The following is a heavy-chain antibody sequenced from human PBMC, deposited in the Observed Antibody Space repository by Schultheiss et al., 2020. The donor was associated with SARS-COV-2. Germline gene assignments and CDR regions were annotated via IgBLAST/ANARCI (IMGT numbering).Heavy chain of an antibody. J-gene: IGHJ2*01. CDR1: GGSISSYY. D-gene: IGHD5-24*01. V-gene: IGHV4-4*07. Sequence: SETLSLTCTVSGGSISSYYWSWIRQPAGKGLEWIGRIYTSGSTNYNPSLKSRVTISVDTSKNQFSLKLSSVTAADTAVYYCARHGGDGYNYGRPHWYFDLWGRGTLVTVSS. CDR3: ARHGGDGYNYGRPHWYFDL. CDR2: IYTSGST.